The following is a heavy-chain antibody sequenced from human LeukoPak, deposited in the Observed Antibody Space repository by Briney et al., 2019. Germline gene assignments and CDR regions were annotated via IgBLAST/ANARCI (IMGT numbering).Heavy chain of an antibody. CDR2: IYHSGST. V-gene: IGHV4-30-2*01. CDR1: GGSISSGGYS. J-gene: IGHJ5*02. CDR3: ARQTYCSSTSCYRFDP. Sequence: SETLSLTCAVSGGSISSGGYSWSWIRQPPGKGLEWIGYIYHSGSTYYSPSLKSRVTISVDRSKNQFSLKLSSVTAADTAVYYCARQTYCSSTSCYRFDPWGQGTLVTVSS. D-gene: IGHD2-2*01.